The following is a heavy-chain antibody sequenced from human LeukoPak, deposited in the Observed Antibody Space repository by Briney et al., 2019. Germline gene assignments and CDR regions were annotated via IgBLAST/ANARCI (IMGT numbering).Heavy chain of an antibody. Sequence: ASVKVSCKASGYTFTNYDIIWVRQATGQGLEWMGWMNPNSANTGYAQKFQGRVTMTRDTSITTAYMDLGSLRSEDTAVYYCARGPSYYGSGTYVAGYMDVWGKGTTVTVSS. J-gene: IGHJ6*03. CDR2: MNPNSANT. D-gene: IGHD3-10*01. CDR3: ARGPSYYGSGTYVAGYMDV. V-gene: IGHV1-8*01. CDR1: GYTFTNYD.